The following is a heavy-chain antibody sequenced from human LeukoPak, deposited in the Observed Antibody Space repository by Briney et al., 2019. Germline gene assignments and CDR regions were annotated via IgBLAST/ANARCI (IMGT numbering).Heavy chain of an antibody. J-gene: IGHJ4*02. CDR1: GVSISSSSYY. D-gene: IGHD2/OR15-2a*01. V-gene: IGHV4-39*07. Sequence: PSETLSLTCTVSGVSISSSSYYWGWIRQPPGKGLEWIGEISHSGTTNYNPSLRSRVTMFLDRANNQFSLSLTSVTAADSAVYYCTRENRPFCPFAYWGQGVLVTVSS. CDR3: TRENRPFCPFAY. CDR2: ISHSGTT.